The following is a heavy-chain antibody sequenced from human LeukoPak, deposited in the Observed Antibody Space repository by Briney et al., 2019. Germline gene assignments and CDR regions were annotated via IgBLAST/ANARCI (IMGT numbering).Heavy chain of an antibody. V-gene: IGHV4-30-2*06. Sequence: PSETLSLTCAVSGGSISSGGYSWSWIRQSPGKGLEWIGYIYHSRSTYYNPSLKSRVTISVDRSKNQFSLKLSSVTAADTAVYFCAREVVVPAAMSFRYYYYGMDVWGKGTTVTVSS. CDR3: AREVVVPAAMSFRYYYYGMDV. CDR1: GGSISSGGYS. D-gene: IGHD2-2*01. J-gene: IGHJ6*04. CDR2: IYHSRST.